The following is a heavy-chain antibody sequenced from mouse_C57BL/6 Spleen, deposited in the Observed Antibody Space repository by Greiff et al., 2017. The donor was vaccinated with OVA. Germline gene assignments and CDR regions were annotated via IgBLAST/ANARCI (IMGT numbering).Heavy chain of an antibody. D-gene: IGHD1-2*01. CDR1: GFTFTDYY. CDR2: ISNEANGYTS. CDR3: TRYYGESVYAMDY. V-gene: IGHV7-3*01. J-gene: IGHJ4*01. Sequence: EVKVEESGGGLVQPGGSLSLSCAASGFTFTDYYMSWVRQPPGKALEWLGFISNEANGYTSEYSVTVKCRFTISRDNSQSFLYLQRKALRAEAVATYYGTRYYGESVYAMDYWGQGTSVTVSS.